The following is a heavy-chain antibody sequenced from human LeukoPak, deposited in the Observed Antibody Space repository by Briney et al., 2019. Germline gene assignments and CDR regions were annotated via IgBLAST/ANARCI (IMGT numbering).Heavy chain of an antibody. CDR2: ISGSGGST. V-gene: IGHV3-23*01. CDR1: GFTFSSYA. J-gene: IGHJ6*03. D-gene: IGHD6-13*01. Sequence: PGGSLRLSCAASGFTFSSYAMSWVRQAPGKGLEWVPAISGSGGSTYYADSVKGRFTISRDNSKNTLYLQMNSLRAEDTAVYYCAKAPQSMEAAGIYSYYYYMDVWGKGTTVTISS. CDR3: AKAPQSMEAAGIYSYYYYMDV.